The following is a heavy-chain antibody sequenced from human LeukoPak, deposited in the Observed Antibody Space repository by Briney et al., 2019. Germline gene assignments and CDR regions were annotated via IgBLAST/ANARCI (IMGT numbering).Heavy chain of an antibody. Sequence: PSETLSLTCSVSGYSISSGYYWGWVRQPPGKGLEWIGTIYHSGRTYHSSSLKSRVTISVDTSKNQFSLNLSSVTAADTAVYYCARAEPSYSSSHQPTYYYYYYMDVWGKGTTVTVSS. CDR3: ARAEPSYSSSHQPTYYYYYYMDV. V-gene: IGHV4-38-2*02. CDR1: GYSISSGYY. J-gene: IGHJ6*03. CDR2: IYHSGRT. D-gene: IGHD6-6*01.